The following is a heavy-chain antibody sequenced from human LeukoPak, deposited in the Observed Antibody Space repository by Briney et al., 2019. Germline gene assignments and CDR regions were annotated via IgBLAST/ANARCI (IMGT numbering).Heavy chain of an antibody. CDR3: ARDVWFGAGRTFDY. D-gene: IGHD3-10*01. CDR1: GGFISSYY. CDR2: IYNSGTT. J-gene: IGHJ4*02. Sequence: SETLSLTCTVSGGFISSYYWSWIRQPPGKGLEWIGYIYNSGTTNYNPSLKSRVTISVDTSKNQFSLRLSSVTAADTAVYYCARDVWFGAGRTFDYWGQGTLVTVSS. V-gene: IGHV4-4*08.